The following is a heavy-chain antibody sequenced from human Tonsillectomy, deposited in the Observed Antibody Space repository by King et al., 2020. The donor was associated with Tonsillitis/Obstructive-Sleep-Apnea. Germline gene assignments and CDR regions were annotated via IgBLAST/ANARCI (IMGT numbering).Heavy chain of an antibody. V-gene: IGHV4-34*01. CDR2: INHSGST. CDR1: GGSFSGYY. D-gene: IGHD1-26*01. CDR3: AMGEVGATTIYYYYALDV. Sequence: VQLQQWGAGLLKPSEPLSLTCAVYGGSFSGYYWSWIRQPPGKGLEWIGEINHSGSTNYSPSLKSRVTISIDTSKNQFSLKLSSVTAADTAVYYCAMGEVGATTIYYYYALDVWGQGTTVTVSS. J-gene: IGHJ6*02.